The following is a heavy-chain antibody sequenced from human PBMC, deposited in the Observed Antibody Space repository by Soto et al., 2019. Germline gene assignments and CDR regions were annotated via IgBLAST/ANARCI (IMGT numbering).Heavy chain of an antibody. D-gene: IGHD2-15*01. CDR3: ARTYCSGGSCYPYYFDY. V-gene: IGHV4-59*01. CDR2: IYYSGST. J-gene: IGHJ4*02. Sequence: SETLSLTCTVSGGSISSYYLSWIRQPPGKGLEWIGYIYYSGSTNYNPSLKSRVTISVDTSKNQFSLKLSSVTAADTAVYYCARTYCSGGSCYPYYFDYWGQGTLVTVSS. CDR1: GGSISSYY.